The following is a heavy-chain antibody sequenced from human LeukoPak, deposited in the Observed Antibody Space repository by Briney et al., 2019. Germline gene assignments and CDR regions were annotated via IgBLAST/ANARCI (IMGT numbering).Heavy chain of an antibody. CDR3: ARESTGGSLEIDY. D-gene: IGHD2-8*02. J-gene: IGHJ4*02. CDR2: ISAYNGDT. CDR1: GYTFNTYG. V-gene: IGHV1-18*01. Sequence: ASVKVSCKASGYTFNTYGIIWVRQAPGQGLEWMGWISAYNGDTTYAQKLQGRVTLTTDAYTSTAYMELRSLRSDDTAVYYCARESTGGSLEIDYWGQGTLVTVSS.